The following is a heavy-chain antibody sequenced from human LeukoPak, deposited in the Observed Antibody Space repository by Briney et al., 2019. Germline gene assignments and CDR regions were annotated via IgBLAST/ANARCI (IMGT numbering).Heavy chain of an antibody. D-gene: IGHD3-22*01. CDR1: GYSFTSYW. V-gene: IGHV5-51*01. CDR2: IYPGDSDT. Sequence: PGESLKISCKGSGYSFTSYWIGWVRQMPGKGLEWMGIIYPGDSDTRYSPSFQGQFTISADKSISTAYLQWSSLKASDTAMYYCATSDDSSGYYYNYFDYWGQGTLVTVSS. CDR3: ATSDDSSGYYYNYFDY. J-gene: IGHJ4*02.